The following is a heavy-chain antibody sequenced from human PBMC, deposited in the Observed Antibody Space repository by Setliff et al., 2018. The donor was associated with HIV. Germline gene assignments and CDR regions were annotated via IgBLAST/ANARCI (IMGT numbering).Heavy chain of an antibody. D-gene: IGHD1-20*01. CDR3: ARVRLYNTALDS. CDR1: GFTLSSTY. CDR2: IYGSGDT. V-gene: IGHV3-66*02. Sequence: GGSLRLSCAASGFTLSSTYMAWVRQVPGKGLEWVSTIYGSGDTYHADPVKGRFTLSRDTSKNTMYLQMNSLRHEDTAVYFCARVRLYNTALDSWGPGTLVTVSS. J-gene: IGHJ1*01.